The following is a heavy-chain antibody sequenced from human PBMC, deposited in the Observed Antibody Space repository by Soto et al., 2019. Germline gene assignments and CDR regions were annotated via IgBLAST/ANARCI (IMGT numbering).Heavy chain of an antibody. CDR2: ISGSGGST. D-gene: IGHD6-6*01. CDR3: ARDGPRLANNNPGDCDY. J-gene: IGHJ4*02. Sequence: EGSLRLSCAVSGRTFSSYTKSWVRQATGKGLEWVSAISGSGGSTYYADSVKGRFTISRDNSKNTLYLQMNSLRAEDTAVYYCARDGPRLANNNPGDCDYWCRGNTVNVSS. CDR1: GRTFSSYT. V-gene: IGHV3-23*01.